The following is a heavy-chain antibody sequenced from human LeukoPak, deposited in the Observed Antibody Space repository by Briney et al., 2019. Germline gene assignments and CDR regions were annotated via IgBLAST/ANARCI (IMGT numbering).Heavy chain of an antibody. V-gene: IGHV1-2*02. CDR3: HIAAAGPTDKNFDY. CDR2: INPNSGGT. CDR1: GYTFTGYY. Sequence: ASVKVSCKASGYTFTGYYMHWVRQAPGPGLEWMGWINPNSGGTNYAQKFQGRVTMTRDTSISTAYMELSRLRSDDTAVYYCHIAAAGPTDKNFDYWGQGTLVTVSA. J-gene: IGHJ4*02. D-gene: IGHD6-13*01.